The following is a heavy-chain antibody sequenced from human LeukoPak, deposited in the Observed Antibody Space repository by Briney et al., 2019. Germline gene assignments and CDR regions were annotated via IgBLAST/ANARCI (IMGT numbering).Heavy chain of an antibody. J-gene: IGHJ3*02. CDR1: GGSIGSGSYY. CDR2: IYDFGNT. Sequence: PSETLSLTCTVSGGSIGSGSYYWSWIRQTPGKGLESIGYIYDFGNTDYNPSLKSRDTISIDRSKNEFSLKLYSVTAADTAVYSCARVGALAAAGTFVFDIWGQGTMVAVSS. CDR3: ARVGALAAAGTFVFDI. D-gene: IGHD6-13*01. V-gene: IGHV4-30-2*01.